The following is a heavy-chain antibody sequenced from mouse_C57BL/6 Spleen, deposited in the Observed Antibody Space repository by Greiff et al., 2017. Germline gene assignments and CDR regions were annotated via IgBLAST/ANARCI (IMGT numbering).Heavy chain of an antibody. Sequence: QVQLQQPGAELVKPGASVKLSCKASGYTFTSYWMQWVKQRPGQGLEWIGEIDPSDSYTNYNQKFKGKATLTVDTSSSTAYMQLSSLTSEDSAVYYCARKGLLAYWGQGTLVTVSA. V-gene: IGHV1-50*01. D-gene: IGHD2-4*01. J-gene: IGHJ3*01. CDR3: ARKGLLAY. CDR2: IDPSDSYT. CDR1: GYTFTSYW.